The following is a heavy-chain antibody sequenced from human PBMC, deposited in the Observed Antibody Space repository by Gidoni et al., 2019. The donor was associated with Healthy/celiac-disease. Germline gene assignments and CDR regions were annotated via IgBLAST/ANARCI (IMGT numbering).Heavy chain of an antibody. CDR2: ISWNSGSI. V-gene: IGHV3-9*01. CDR1: GFTFDDYA. CDR3: AKDMQGADTPPNYYYGMDV. J-gene: IGHJ6*02. Sequence: EVQLVESGGGLVQPGRSLRLSCAASGFTFDDYAMHWVRQAPGKGLEWVSGISWNSGSIGYADSVKGRFTISRDNAKNSLYLKMNSLRAEDTALYYCAKDMQGADTPPNYYYGMDVWGQGTTVTVSS. D-gene: IGHD5-18*01.